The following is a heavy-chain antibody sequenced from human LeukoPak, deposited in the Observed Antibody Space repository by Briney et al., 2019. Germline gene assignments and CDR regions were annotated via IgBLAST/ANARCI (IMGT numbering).Heavy chain of an antibody. CDR3: ARLAGYSYYYYYGMDV. D-gene: IGHD3-9*01. CDR1: GYTFTGYY. V-gene: IGHV1-18*04. J-gene: IGHJ6*02. Sequence: ASVKVSCKASGYTFTGYYMHWVRQAPGQGLEWMGWISAYNGNTNYAQKLQGRVTMTTDTSTSTAYMELRSLRSDDTAVYYCARLAGYSYYYYYGMDVWGQGTTVTVSS. CDR2: ISAYNGNT.